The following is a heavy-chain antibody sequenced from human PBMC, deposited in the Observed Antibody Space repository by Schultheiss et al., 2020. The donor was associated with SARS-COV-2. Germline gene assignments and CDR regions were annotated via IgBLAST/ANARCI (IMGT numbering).Heavy chain of an antibody. Sequence: SETLSLTCAVYGGSFSGYFWSWIRQPPGKGPEWIGEINHSGSTYYNPSLKSRVTISVDKSKNQFSLKVSSVTAADTAVYYCARGGAARQPPPVWGQGTLVTVSS. CDR2: INHSGST. V-gene: IGHV4-34*01. CDR1: GGSFSGYF. J-gene: IGHJ4*02. D-gene: IGHD6-6*01. CDR3: ARGGAARQPPPV.